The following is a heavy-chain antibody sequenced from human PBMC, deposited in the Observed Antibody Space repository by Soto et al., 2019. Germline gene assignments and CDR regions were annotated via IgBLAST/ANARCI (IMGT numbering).Heavy chain of an antibody. CDR2: IYYSGST. CDR3: ARIRIVNGHCYFDP. V-gene: IGHV4-59*01. CDR1: GDAISSDY. Sequence: QVQLQESGPGLVKPSETLSLTCTVSGDAISSDYWTWIRQPPGKGLEWIGNIYYSGSTDYNPSLQSRVSTSVDTSRHQLSLSLTSVTAAETALYYCARIRIVNGHCYFDPWGQGALVTVSS. D-gene: IGHD2-21*02. J-gene: IGHJ5*02.